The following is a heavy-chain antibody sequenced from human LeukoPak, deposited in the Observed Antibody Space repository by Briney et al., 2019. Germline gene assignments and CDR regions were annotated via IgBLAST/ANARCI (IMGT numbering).Heavy chain of an antibody. Sequence: GGSLRLSCAASGFTFSSYAMNWVRQAPGKGLEWVAVISYDGSNEYYADSVKGRFTISRDNSKNTLYLQMNSLSVEDTAVYYCARVGYYASGPFSYFDYWGQGTLVTVSS. J-gene: IGHJ4*02. CDR3: ARVGYYASGPFSYFDY. V-gene: IGHV3-30-3*01. D-gene: IGHD3-10*01. CDR1: GFTFSSYA. CDR2: ISYDGSNE.